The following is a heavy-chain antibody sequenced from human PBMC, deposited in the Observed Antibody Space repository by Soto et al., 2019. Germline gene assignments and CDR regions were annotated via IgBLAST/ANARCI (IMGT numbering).Heavy chain of an antibody. CDR1: GFTFGNYW. CDR3: ATAEVDY. CDR2: MNSDGSTT. Sequence: SGGSLRLSCAASGFTFGNYWMHWVRQPPGKGLEWVSRMNSDGSTTNYADSVKGRFTVSRDNAKNTLYLQMNSLRAEDTAVYYCATAEVDYWGPGTLVTVSS. J-gene: IGHJ4*02. V-gene: IGHV3-74*01.